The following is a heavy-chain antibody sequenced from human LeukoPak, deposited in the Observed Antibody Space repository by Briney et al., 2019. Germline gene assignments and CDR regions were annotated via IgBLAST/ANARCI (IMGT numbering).Heavy chain of an antibody. CDR2: ISYDGRNK. D-gene: IGHD1-26*01. V-gene: IGHV3-30*18. CDR1: EFIFNNYG. Sequence: PGRSLRLSCAASEFIFNNYGMHWVRQAPGKGLEWVAVISYDGRNKFYANSVKGRFTISRDDSRNTLYVQMNSLRPEDTAVYYCAKDGGRYSGSLDSWGQGTLVTVSS. J-gene: IGHJ4*02. CDR3: AKDGGRYSGSLDS.